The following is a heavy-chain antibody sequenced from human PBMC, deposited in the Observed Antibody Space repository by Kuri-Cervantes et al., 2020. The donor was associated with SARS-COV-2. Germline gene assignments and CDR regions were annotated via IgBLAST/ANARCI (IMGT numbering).Heavy chain of an antibody. V-gene: IGHV4-39*02. D-gene: IGHD2-2*01. CDR3: ARDRYCSSTSCRSNWFDP. J-gene: IGHJ5*02. CDR2: IYYSGST. Sequence: SETLSLTCTVSGGSISSSSYYWGWIRQPPGKGLEWIGSIYYSGSTYYNPYLKSRVTISVDTSKNQFSLKLSSVTAADTAVYYCARDRYCSSTSCRSNWFDPWGQGTLVTVSS. CDR1: GGSISSSSYY.